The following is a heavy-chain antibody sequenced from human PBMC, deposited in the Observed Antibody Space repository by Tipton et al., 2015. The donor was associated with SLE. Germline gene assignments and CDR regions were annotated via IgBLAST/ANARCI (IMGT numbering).Heavy chain of an antibody. V-gene: IGHV4-28*01. CDR2: VYYSGNT. D-gene: IGHD4-11*01. CDR3: ARMDYSQFQLLYFES. J-gene: IGHJ4*02. Sequence: TLSLTCNVSVYSISSSHWWGWIRQPPGKGLEWIGYVYYSGNTLYNPSLRSRVTMSLDTSKNQFSLKLRSLTAADSAMYFCARMDYSQFQLLYFESWGQGILVTVSS. CDR1: VYSISSSHW.